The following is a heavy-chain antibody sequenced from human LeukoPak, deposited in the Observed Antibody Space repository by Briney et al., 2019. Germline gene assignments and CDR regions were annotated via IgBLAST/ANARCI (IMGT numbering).Heavy chain of an antibody. D-gene: IGHD6-13*01. CDR3: ARLVTSSWYLYYYYMDV. CDR1: GGSISTSNYY. CDR2: IFYSGST. V-gene: IGHV4-39*07. J-gene: IGHJ6*03. Sequence: SETLSLTCTVSGGSISTSNYYWGWIRQPPGKGLEWIGNIFYSGSTYYSPSLKSRVTVSIDTSENQFSLKLTSVTASDTAVYYCARLVTSSWYLYYYYMDVWGKGTTVTISS.